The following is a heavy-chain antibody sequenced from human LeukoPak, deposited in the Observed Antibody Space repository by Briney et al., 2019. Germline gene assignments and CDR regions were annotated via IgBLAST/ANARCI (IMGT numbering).Heavy chain of an antibody. J-gene: IGHJ5*02. CDR1: GYTFTSYD. CDR2: MNPNSGNT. V-gene: IGHV1-8*03. D-gene: IGHD2-2*01. CDR3: ARGYRIARSSRPAWFDP. Sequence: ASVKVSCKASGYTFTSYDINWVRQATGQGLEWMGWMNPNSGNTGYAQRFQGRVTITRNTSISTAYMELSSLRSEDTAVYYCARGYRIARSSRPAWFDPWGQGTLVTVSS.